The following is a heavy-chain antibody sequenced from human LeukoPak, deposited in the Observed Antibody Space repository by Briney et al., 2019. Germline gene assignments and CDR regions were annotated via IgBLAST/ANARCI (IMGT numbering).Heavy chain of an antibody. CDR3: AKDRAYGYESFDI. V-gene: IGHV3-74*01. D-gene: IGHD4-17*01. J-gene: IGHJ3*02. Sequence: GGSLRLSCVASGFTFSSYWMHWVRQDPRKGLVWVSRINGDGRNINYADSVRGRFTISRDNSKNSPYLQMNSLRAEDTALYYCAKDRAYGYESFDIWGQGTMVTVSS. CDR2: INGDGRNI. CDR1: GFTFSSYW.